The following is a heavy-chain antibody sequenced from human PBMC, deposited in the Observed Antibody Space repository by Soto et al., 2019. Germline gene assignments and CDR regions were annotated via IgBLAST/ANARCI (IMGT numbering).Heavy chain of an antibody. J-gene: IGHJ4*02. Sequence: GGSLRLSCAASGFTFDDYSVHWVRQAPGKGLEWVSGISWNSGSIGYADSVKGRFTISRDNAKNSLYLQMNSLRAEDTALYYCAKDMGYGSGKHNFDYWGQGTLVTVSS. CDR2: ISWNSGSI. CDR1: GFTFDDYS. D-gene: IGHD3-10*01. V-gene: IGHV3-9*01. CDR3: AKDMGYGSGKHNFDY.